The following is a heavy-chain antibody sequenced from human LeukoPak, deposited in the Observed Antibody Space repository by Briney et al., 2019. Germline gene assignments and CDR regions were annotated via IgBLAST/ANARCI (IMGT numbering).Heavy chain of an antibody. D-gene: IGHD2-21*02. CDR2: INPNSGGT. Sequence: ASVKVSCKASGYTFTGYYMHWARQAPGQGLEWMGWINPNSGGTNYAQKFQGRVTMTRDTSISTAYMELSRLRSDDTAVYYCARDSDTYCGGDCYSFSWDYWGQGTLVTVSS. V-gene: IGHV1-2*02. J-gene: IGHJ4*02. CDR3: ARDSDTYCGGDCYSFSWDY. CDR1: GYTFTGYY.